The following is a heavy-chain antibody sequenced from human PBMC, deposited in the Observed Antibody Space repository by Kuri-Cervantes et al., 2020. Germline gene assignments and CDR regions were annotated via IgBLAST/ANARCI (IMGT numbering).Heavy chain of an antibody. CDR2: IAYDGSIK. J-gene: IGHJ2*01. D-gene: IGHD2-15*01. V-gene: IGHV3-30*09. CDR3: ARTRGYCSGGSCYGDTWDFNL. Sequence: GESLKISCAASRFNFSSYAMHWVRQAPGKGLEWVAVIAYDGSIKYYADSVKGRFAISRDNSKNTLSLRMNSLRIEDTAVHYCARTRGYCSGGSCYGDTWDFNLWGRGTLVTVSS. CDR1: RFNFSSYA.